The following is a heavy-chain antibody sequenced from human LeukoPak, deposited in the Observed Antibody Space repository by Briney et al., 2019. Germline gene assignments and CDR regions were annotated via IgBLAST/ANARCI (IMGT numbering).Heavy chain of an antibody. J-gene: IGHJ4*02. CDR2: ISGSAVST. CDR1: GFTFNNFA. D-gene: IGHD6-19*01. V-gene: IGHV3-23*01. CDR3: AKDQTVAVAGPFDN. Sequence: GGSLGLSCTASGFTFNNFAMSWVRQAPGKGLEWVSGISGSAVSTFYADSVKGRFTISRDNSKTSLYLHMDSLRVEDTAVYYCAKDQTVAVAGPFDNWGQGTLVTVSS.